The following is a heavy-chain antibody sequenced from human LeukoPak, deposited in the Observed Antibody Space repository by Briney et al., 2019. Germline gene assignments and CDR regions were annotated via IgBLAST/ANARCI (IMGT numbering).Heavy chain of an antibody. D-gene: IGHD6-19*01. CDR3: VRQVAGPFFDI. J-gene: IGHJ4*02. CDR2: IYYSGST. Sequence: SETLSLTCTVSGGSISSYYWSWIRQPPGKGLEWIGYIYYSGSTNYNPSLKSRVTISVDTSKNQFSLKLSSVTAADTAVYYCVRQVAGPFFDIWGQGTLVTVSS. CDR1: GGSISSYY. V-gene: IGHV4-59*01.